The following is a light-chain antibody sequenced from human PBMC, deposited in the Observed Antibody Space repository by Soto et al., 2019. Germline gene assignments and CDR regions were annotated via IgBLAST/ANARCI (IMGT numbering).Light chain of an antibody. J-gene: IGKJ5*01. V-gene: IGKV3-20*01. CDR2: GAS. CDR3: QQYTGPPTT. Sequence: EIVLTQSPGTLSLSPGERATLSCRASQSIANNYLAWYQQKPGQTPRLLIFGASNRATGIPDRFSGRGSGTDFALTISRLEPEDFVVYYCQQYTGPPTTFGQGTRLEIK. CDR1: QSIANNY.